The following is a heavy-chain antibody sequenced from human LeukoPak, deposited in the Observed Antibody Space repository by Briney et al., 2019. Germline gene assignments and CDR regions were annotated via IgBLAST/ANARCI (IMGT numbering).Heavy chain of an antibody. CDR3: ARTKEPLAEYFQH. J-gene: IGHJ1*01. V-gene: IGHV1-69*05. CDR2: IIPIFGTA. D-gene: IGHD1-26*01. CDR1: GGTFSSYA. Sequence: SVKVSCKASGGTFSSYAISWVRQAPGQGLEWMGRIIPIFGTANYAQKFQGRVTITTDESTSTAYMELSSLRSEDTAVYHCARTKEPLAEYFQHWGQGTLVTVSS.